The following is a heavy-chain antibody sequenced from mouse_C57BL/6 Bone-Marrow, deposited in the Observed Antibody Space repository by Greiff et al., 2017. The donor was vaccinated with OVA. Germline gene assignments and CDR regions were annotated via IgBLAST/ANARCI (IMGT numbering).Heavy chain of an antibody. CDR3: ARNCDYDDHYAMDY. D-gene: IGHD2-4*01. CDR2: IWTGGGT. Sequence: QVQLQQSGPGLVAPSQSLSITCTVSGFSLTSYAISWVRQPPGKGLEWLGVIWTGGGTNYNSALKSRLSISKDNSKSQVFLKMNSLQTDDTARYYCARNCDYDDHYAMDYWGQGTSVTVSS. V-gene: IGHV2-9-1*01. CDR1: GFSLTSYA. J-gene: IGHJ4*01.